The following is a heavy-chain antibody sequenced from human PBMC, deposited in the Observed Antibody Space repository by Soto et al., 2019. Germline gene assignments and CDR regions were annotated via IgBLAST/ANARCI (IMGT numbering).Heavy chain of an antibody. CDR1: GFPFSSYE. D-gene: IGHD3-10*01. V-gene: IGHV3-48*03. Sequence: EVQLVESGGGLVQPGGSLRLSCAASGFPFSSYEVNWVRQAPGKGLEWVSYISSSGATIYYAGSVKGRFTISRDNAKNSLYLQMNSLRADDTAVYYCASRSYYYGSANGLDVWDQGTTVTVSS. J-gene: IGHJ6*02. CDR2: ISSSGATI. CDR3: ASRSYYYGSANGLDV.